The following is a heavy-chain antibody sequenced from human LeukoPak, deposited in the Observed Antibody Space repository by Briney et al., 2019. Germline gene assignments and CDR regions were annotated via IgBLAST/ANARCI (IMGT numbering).Heavy chain of an antibody. Sequence: PGGSLRLSCAASGFTFSSYAMSWVRQAPGKGLEWVSSISGSGGSTYYAYSVKGRFTISRDNSKNTLYLQMNSLRAEDTAVYYCAKVRSGYSYGYFPDYWGQGTLVTVSS. V-gene: IGHV3-23*01. CDR1: GFTFSSYA. J-gene: IGHJ4*02. CDR2: ISGSGGST. CDR3: AKVRSGYSYGYFPDY. D-gene: IGHD5-18*01.